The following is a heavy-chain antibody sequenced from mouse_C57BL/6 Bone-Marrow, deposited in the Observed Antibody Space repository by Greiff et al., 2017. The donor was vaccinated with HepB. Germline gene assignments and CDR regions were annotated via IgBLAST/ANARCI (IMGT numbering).Heavy chain of an antibody. J-gene: IGHJ4*01. V-gene: IGHV5-4*01. CDR2: ISDGGSYT. CDR1: GFTFSSYA. CDR3: AREGNALYAMDY. Sequence: EVQLVESGGGLVKPGGSLKLSCAASGFTFSSYAMSWVRQTPEKRLEWVATISDGGSYTYYPDNVKGRFTISRENAKNNLYLQMSHLKSEDTAMYYCAREGNALYAMDYWGQGTSVTVSS.